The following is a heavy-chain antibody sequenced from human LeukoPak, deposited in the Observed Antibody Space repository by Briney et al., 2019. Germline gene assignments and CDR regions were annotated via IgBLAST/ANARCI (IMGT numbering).Heavy chain of an antibody. Sequence: PGGSLRLSCAASGFTFDDYAMHWVRQAPGKGLEWVSGISWNSGSIGYADSVKGRFTISRDNAKNSLYLQMNSLRAEDTALYYCAKDMGYGGEGYYFDYWGQGTLVTVSS. CDR1: GFTFDDYA. D-gene: IGHD4-23*01. CDR3: AKDMGYGGEGYYFDY. J-gene: IGHJ4*02. CDR2: ISWNSGSI. V-gene: IGHV3-9*01.